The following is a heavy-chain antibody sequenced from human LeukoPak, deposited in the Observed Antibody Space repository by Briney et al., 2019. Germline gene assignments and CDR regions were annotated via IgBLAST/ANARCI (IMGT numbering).Heavy chain of an antibody. Sequence: PSETLSLTCAVYGGSFSGYYWSWIRQPPGKGLEWIGEINHSGSTNYNPSLKSRVTISVDTSKNQFSLKLSSVTAADTAVYYCASPINSGWYFGSDYWGQGTLVTVSS. CDR2: INHSGST. D-gene: IGHD6-19*01. CDR1: GGSFSGYY. J-gene: IGHJ4*02. CDR3: ASPINSGWYFGSDY. V-gene: IGHV4-34*01.